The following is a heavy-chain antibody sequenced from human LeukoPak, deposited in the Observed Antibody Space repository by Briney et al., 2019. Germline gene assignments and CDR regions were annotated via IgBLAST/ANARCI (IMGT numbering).Heavy chain of an antibody. V-gene: IGHV1-69*01. CDR3: ARVARSQWLVAL. D-gene: IGHD6-19*01. CDR2: IIPIFGTA. Sequence: GIIPIFGTANYAQKFQGRVTVTADESTSTAYMELSSLRSEDTAVYYCARVARSQWLVALWGQGTLVTVSS. J-gene: IGHJ4*02.